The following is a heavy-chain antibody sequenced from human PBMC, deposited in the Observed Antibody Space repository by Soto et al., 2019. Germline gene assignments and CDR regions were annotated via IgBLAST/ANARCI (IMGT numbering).Heavy chain of an antibody. Sequence: PGGSLRLSCAASGFTFSSYGMHWVRQAPGKGLEWVAVIWYDGSNKYYADSVKGRFTISRDNSKNTLYLQMNSLRAEDTAVYYCARDIEVMITFGAPYYYYGMDVWGQGTTVTVSS. CDR1: GFTFSSYG. J-gene: IGHJ6*02. CDR3: ARDIEVMITFGAPYYYYGMDV. CDR2: IWYDGSNK. D-gene: IGHD3-16*01. V-gene: IGHV3-33*01.